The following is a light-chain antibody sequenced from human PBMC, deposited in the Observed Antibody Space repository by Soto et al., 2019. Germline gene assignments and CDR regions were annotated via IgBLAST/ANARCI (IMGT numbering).Light chain of an antibody. J-gene: IGKJ5*01. CDR1: QDIRGA. V-gene: IGKV1-13*02. CDR2: DVS. Sequence: AIQLTQSPSSLSASVGDRVTITCRASQDIRGALAWYQQKPGQPPKLLIFDVSSLQSGVLSRFSGSGSGTDFTLTISSLQPEDFATYYCQQFNTHPITFGQGTPLEIK. CDR3: QQFNTHPIT.